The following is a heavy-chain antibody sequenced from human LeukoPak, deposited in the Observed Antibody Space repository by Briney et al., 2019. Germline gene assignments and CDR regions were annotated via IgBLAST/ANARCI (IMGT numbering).Heavy chain of an antibody. CDR3: ARVGNYGSGSYYWVDS. V-gene: IGHV3-48*03. CDR1: GFTFSNYE. J-gene: IGHJ4*02. CDR2: ISSSGSDI. Sequence: GGSLRLSCAASGFTFSNYEMHWVRQAPGKGLEWVSYISSSGSDIYYADSVKGRFTISRDNAKNSLYLQMNNLRAEDTALYYCARVGNYGSGSYYWVDSWGQGTLVTVSS. D-gene: IGHD3-10*01.